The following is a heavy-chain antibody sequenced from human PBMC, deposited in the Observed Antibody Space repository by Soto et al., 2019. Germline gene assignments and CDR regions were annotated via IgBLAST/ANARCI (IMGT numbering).Heavy chain of an antibody. Sequence: QVLLVQSGAEVKKPGASVKVSCKASGYNFSNYGITWVRQAPGQGLEWMGWINTYKGDTKYAQNFQGRVTMTTDTSTNTAYVEMRSLRSDDGAVYYCARVYRLPPSIFPHAFDLWGQGTLVTVS. CDR3: ARVYRLPPSIFPHAFDL. V-gene: IGHV1-18*01. CDR1: GYNFSNYG. J-gene: IGHJ3*01. D-gene: IGHD3-9*01. CDR2: INTYKGDT.